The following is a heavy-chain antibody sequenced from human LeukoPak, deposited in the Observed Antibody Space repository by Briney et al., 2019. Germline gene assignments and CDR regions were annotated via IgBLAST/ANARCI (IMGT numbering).Heavy chain of an antibody. V-gene: IGHV3-66*01. J-gene: IGHJ5*02. CDR2: IYSGGST. Sequence: GGSLRLSCAASGFTVSSNHMSWVRQAPGKGLEWVSVIYSGGSTYYADSVKGRFTISRDNSKNTLYLQMNSLRAEDTAVYYCARDLYYYGSGSYKIRWFDPWGQGTLVTVSS. CDR3: ARDLYYYGSGSYKIRWFDP. D-gene: IGHD3-10*01. CDR1: GFTVSSNH.